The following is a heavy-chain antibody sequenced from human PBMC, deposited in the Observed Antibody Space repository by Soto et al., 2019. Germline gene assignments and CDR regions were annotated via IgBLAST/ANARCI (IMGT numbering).Heavy chain of an antibody. CDR1: GYSFATFG. Sequence: QVQLVQSGAEVKKAGASVRVSCKASGYSFATFGVSWVRQAPGQGLEWMGWISPETGDTNYAQKLQGRVTLTTDTPSNTAYLELRSLRSEDTAVYYCARDPGAARGFDPWGQGTLVTVSS. CDR3: ARDPGAARGFDP. D-gene: IGHD3-10*01. V-gene: IGHV1-18*01. CDR2: ISPETGDT. J-gene: IGHJ5*02.